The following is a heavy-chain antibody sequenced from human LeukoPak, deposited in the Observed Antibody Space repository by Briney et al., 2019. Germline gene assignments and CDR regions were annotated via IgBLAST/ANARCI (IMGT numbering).Heavy chain of an antibody. Sequence: GGSLRLSCAASGFTFSSYAMSWVRQAPGKGLEWVSAISGSGGSTYYAASVKGRFTISRDNSKNTLYLQMNSLRAEDTAVYYCAKGERAYCGGDCYYDYWGQGTLVTVSS. CDR1: GFTFSSYA. CDR3: AKGERAYCGGDCYYDY. CDR2: ISGSGGST. J-gene: IGHJ4*02. V-gene: IGHV3-23*01. D-gene: IGHD2-21*02.